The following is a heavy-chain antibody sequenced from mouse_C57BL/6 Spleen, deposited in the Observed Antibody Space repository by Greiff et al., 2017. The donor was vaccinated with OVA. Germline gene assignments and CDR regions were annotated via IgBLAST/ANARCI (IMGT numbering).Heavy chain of an antibody. CDR1: GYTFTSYW. D-gene: IGHD2-1*01. CDR2: IYPGSGST. J-gene: IGHJ2*01. CDR3: ARRVYYGNYEDY. V-gene: IGHV1-55*01. Sequence: VQLQQPGAELVKPGASVKMSCKASGYTFTSYWITWVKQRPGQGLEWIGDIYPGSGSTNYNEKFKSKATLTVDTSSSTAYMQLSSLTSEDSAVYYCARRVYYGNYEDYWGQGTTLTVSS.